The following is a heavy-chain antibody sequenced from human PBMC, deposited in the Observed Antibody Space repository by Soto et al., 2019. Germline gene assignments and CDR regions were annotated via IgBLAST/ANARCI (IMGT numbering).Heavy chain of an antibody. CDR3: ARQGGQRQSFDY. V-gene: IGHV4-59*01. D-gene: IGHD3-16*01. J-gene: IGHJ4*02. CDR1: GGSISSYY. CDR2: IYYSGST. Sequence: SETLSLTCTVSGGSISSYYWSWIRQPPGKGLEWIGYIYYSGSTNYNPSLKSRVTISVDTSKNQFSLKLSSVTAADTAVYYCARQGGQRQSFDYWGQGALVTVSS.